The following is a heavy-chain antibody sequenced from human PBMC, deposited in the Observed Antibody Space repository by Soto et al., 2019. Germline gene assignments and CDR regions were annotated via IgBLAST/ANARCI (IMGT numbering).Heavy chain of an antibody. D-gene: IGHD2-2*03. Sequence: PGGSLRLSCAASGFTFSSYAMHRVRQAPGKGLEWVAVISYDGSNKYYADSVKGRFTISRDNSKNTLYLQMNSLRAEDTAVYYCASIGYCSSTSCYDFDYWGQGTLVTVSS. J-gene: IGHJ4*02. CDR2: ISYDGSNK. CDR1: GFTFSSYA. V-gene: IGHV3-30-3*01. CDR3: ASIGYCSSTSCYDFDY.